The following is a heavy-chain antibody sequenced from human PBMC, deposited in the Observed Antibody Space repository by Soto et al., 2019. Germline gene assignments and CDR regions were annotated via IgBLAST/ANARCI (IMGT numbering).Heavy chain of an antibody. CDR3: ARHFSVDHFDY. V-gene: IGHV4-39*01. CDR1: GDSITSNSYF. Sequence: SETLSLTCTVSGDSITSNSYFWAWIRQPPGKGLEWIGSIYYSGTTYHNPSLKSRVTISVDRSNNQFSLKLTSVTAADTAVYYCARHFSVDHFDYWGQGALVNVSS. D-gene: IGHD3-9*01. CDR2: IYYSGTT. J-gene: IGHJ4*02.